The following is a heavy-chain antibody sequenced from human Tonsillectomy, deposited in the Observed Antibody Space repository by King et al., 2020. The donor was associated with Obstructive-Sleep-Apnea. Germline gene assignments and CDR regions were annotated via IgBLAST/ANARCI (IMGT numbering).Heavy chain of an antibody. J-gene: IGHJ6*02. V-gene: IGHV4-31*03. CDR3: ARDRAEYYYGMDV. CDR1: GGSISSGGYY. Sequence: QLQESGPGLVKPSQTLSLTCTVSGGSISSGGYYWSWIRQHSGKGLEWIGYIYYSGSTYYNPSLKSRVTISVDTSKNQFSLKLSSVTAADTAVYYCARDRAEYYYGMDVWGQGTTVTVSS. CDR2: IYYSGST.